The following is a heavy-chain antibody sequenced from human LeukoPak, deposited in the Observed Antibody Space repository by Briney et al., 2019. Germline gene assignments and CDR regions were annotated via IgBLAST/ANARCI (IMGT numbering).Heavy chain of an antibody. Sequence: PGGSLRLSCAASGFTFSTYAMTWVRQAPGKGLEWVSGINSNGDEIYYADSVRGRFTISRDNSNNALYLQMDSLRAEDTAVYYCARLYWGSYRFLDYWGQGTLVTVSS. CDR2: INSNGDEI. J-gene: IGHJ4*02. D-gene: IGHD3-16*02. CDR1: GFTFSTYA. CDR3: ARLYWGSYRFLDY. V-gene: IGHV3-23*01.